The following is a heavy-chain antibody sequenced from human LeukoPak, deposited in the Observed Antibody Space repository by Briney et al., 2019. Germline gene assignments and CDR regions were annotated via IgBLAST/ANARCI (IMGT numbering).Heavy chain of an antibody. CDR1: GGTFSSYA. CDR2: IIPIFGTA. V-gene: IGHV1-69*13. CDR3: AGSRGFDWLFLDWFDP. Sequence: ASVKVSCKASGGTFSSYAISWVRQAPGQGLEWMGGIIPIFGTANYAQKFQGRVAITADESTSTAYMELSSLRSEDTAVYYCAGSRGFDWLFLDWFDPWGQGTLVTVSS. D-gene: IGHD3-9*01. J-gene: IGHJ5*02.